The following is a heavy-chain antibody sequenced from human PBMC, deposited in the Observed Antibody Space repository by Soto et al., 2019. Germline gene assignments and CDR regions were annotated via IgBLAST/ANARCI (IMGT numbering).Heavy chain of an antibody. Sequence: PGGSLRLSCAASGFTFSSYGMHWVRQAPGKGLEWVAVISYDGGNKYYADSVKGRFTISRDNSKNTLYLQMNSLRAEDTAVYYCAKLVVAASYYYYYGMDVWGQGTTVTVSS. V-gene: IGHV3-30*18. CDR1: GFTFSSYG. CDR2: ISYDGGNK. CDR3: AKLVVAASYYYYYGMDV. J-gene: IGHJ6*02. D-gene: IGHD2-15*01.